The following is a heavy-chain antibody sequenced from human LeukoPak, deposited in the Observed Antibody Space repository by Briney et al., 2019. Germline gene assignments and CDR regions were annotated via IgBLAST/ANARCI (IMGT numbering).Heavy chain of an antibody. CDR1: GGSFSGYY. D-gene: IGHD2-21*02. Sequence: SEALSLTCAVYGGSFSGYYWSWIRQPPGKGLEWIGEINHSGSTNYNPSLKSRVTISVDTSKNQFSLKLSSVTAADTAVYYCARHVMVVTAIPGDFDYWGQGTLVTVSS. V-gene: IGHV4-34*01. CDR2: INHSGST. J-gene: IGHJ4*02. CDR3: ARHVMVVTAIPGDFDY.